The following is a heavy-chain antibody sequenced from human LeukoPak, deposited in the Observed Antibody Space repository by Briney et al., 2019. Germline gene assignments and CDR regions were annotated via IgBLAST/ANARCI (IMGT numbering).Heavy chain of an antibody. CDR2: INPNSGGT. V-gene: IGHV1-2*02. CDR1: GCTFTGYY. Sequence: ASVKVSCKASGCTFTGYYMHWVRQAPGQGVEGMGWINPNSGGTNYAQKFQGRVTMTRDTSISTAYMELSRLRSDDTAVYYCARDPRGYAWEIDYWGQGTLVTVSS. CDR3: ARDPRGYAWEIDY. D-gene: IGHD3-16*01. J-gene: IGHJ4*02.